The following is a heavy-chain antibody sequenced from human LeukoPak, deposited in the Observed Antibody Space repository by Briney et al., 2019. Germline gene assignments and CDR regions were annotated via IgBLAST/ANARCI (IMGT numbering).Heavy chain of an antibody. D-gene: IGHD1-1*01. Sequence: GASVKVSCKASGYTFTSYAMHWVRQAPGQRLEWMGWINAGNGNTKYSQKFHGRVTITRDTSASTAYMELSSLRSEDTAVYYCAREAWHNWNDLDYWGQGTLVTVSS. CDR2: INAGNGNT. J-gene: IGHJ4*02. CDR1: GYTFTSYA. CDR3: AREAWHNWNDLDY. V-gene: IGHV1-3*01.